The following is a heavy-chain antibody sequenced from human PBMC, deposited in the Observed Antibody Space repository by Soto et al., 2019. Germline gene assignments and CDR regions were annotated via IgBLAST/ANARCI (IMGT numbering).Heavy chain of an antibody. Sequence: GASVKVSCKASGGTFSSYAISWVRQAPGQGLEWKGGIIPIFGTANYAKKFQGRVTITADESTSTAYMELSSLRSEDTAVYYCARAYYDSSGYFEDYYYYGMDVWGQGTTVTVSS. CDR3: ARAYYDSSGYFEDYYYYGMDV. D-gene: IGHD3-22*01. V-gene: IGHV1-69*13. J-gene: IGHJ6*02. CDR2: IIPIFGTA. CDR1: GGTFSSYA.